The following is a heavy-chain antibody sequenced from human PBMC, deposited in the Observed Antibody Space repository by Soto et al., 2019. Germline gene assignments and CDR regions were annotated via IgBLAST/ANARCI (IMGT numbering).Heavy chain of an antibody. CDR1: EFTFSNYE. Sequence: PVGSLRLSCVGSEFTFSNYEMNWVRQAPGKGLEWVSYISYTGSTIYYADSVRGRFTISRDNSKNSLYLQMNSLRAEDTAVYYCERGLRNYYDRSGLHYWGQGTLVTVSS. D-gene: IGHD3-22*01. J-gene: IGHJ4*02. V-gene: IGHV3-48*03. CDR3: ERGLRNYYDRSGLHY. CDR2: ISYTGSTI.